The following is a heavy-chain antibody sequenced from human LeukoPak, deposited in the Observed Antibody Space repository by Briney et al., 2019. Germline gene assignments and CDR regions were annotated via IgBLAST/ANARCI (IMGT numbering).Heavy chain of an antibody. CDR3: ARGLVIAARPNWFDH. J-gene: IGHJ5*02. D-gene: IGHD6-6*01. CDR2: IYHSGST. CDR1: GGSFSAYY. V-gene: IGHV4-34*01. Sequence: SETLSLTCAVYGGSFSAYYWSWIRQPPGKGLEWIGNIYHSGSTYYNPSLKSRVTISVDTSKNQFSLKLSSVTAADTAVYYCARGLVIAARPNWFDHWGQGTLVTVSS.